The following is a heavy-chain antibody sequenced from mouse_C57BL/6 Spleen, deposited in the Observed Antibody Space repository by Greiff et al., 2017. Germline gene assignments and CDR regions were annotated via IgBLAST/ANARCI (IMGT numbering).Heavy chain of an antibody. CDR2: IDPETGGT. J-gene: IGHJ4*01. V-gene: IGHV1-15*01. CDR3: TDFAWAGAMDC. Sequence: VQLVESGAELVRPGASVTLSCKASGYTFTDYEMHWVKQTPLHGLEWIGAIDPETGGTAYNRKFKGKSILAADKSSITAYMELRRLTSEDSAVYYCTDFAWAGAMDCWSQGTSVTGST. CDR1: GYTFTDYE.